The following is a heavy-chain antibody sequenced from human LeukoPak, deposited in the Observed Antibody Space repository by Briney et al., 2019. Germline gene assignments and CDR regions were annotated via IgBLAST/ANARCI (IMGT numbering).Heavy chain of an antibody. CDR3: ASSMRGGYYDSSGYYPYFDY. J-gene: IGHJ4*02. D-gene: IGHD3-22*01. CDR1: GGTFSSYA. CDR2: IIPIFGTA. Sequence: ASVTVSCKASGGTFSSYAISWVRQAPGQGLEWMGGIIPIFGTANYAQKFQGRVTITTDESTSTAYMALSSLRSEDTAVYYCASSMRGGYYDSSGYYPYFDYWGQGTLVTVSS. V-gene: IGHV1-69*05.